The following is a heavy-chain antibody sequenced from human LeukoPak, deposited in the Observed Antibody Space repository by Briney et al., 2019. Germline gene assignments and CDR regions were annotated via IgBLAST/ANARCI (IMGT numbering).Heavy chain of an antibody. Sequence: AASVKVSCKASGYTFTGYYMHWVRQAPGQGLEWMGWINPNSGGTNYAQKFQGRVTMTRDTSISTAYMELSRLRSDDTAVYYCARYYDILRAFDIWGQGTMVTVSS. CDR1: GYTFTGYY. J-gene: IGHJ3*02. D-gene: IGHD3-9*01. CDR2: INPNSGGT. CDR3: ARYYDILRAFDI. V-gene: IGHV1-2*02.